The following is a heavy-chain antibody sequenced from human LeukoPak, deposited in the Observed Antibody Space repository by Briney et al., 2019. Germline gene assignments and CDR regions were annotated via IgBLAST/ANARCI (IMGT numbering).Heavy chain of an antibody. CDR2: IEKDGSDK. Sequence: GGSLRLSCAASGFTINSYWMSWVRQPPGKGLEWVGNIEKDGSDKYYVDSVKGRFTISRDNAKNSLYLQMSSLRAEDTAVYYCARDIYNWSYYGVNDWGQGTLVTASS. D-gene: IGHD1-26*01. V-gene: IGHV3-7*04. CDR3: ARDIYNWSYYGVND. CDR1: GFTINSYW. J-gene: IGHJ4*02.